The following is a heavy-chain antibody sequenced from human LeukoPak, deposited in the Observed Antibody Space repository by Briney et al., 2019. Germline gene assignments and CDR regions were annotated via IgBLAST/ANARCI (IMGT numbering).Heavy chain of an antibody. D-gene: IGHD3-22*01. CDR1: GYTFTSYG. J-gene: IGHJ4*02. Sequence: ASVKVSCKASGYTFTSYGISWVRQAPGQGLEWMGWISAYNGNTNYAQRLQGRVTMNTDTSTTTAYLELRSLRSDDTAVYYCARGDYYDSSGSYDYWGQGTLVTVSS. CDR2: ISAYNGNT. CDR3: ARGDYYDSSGSYDY. V-gene: IGHV1-18*01.